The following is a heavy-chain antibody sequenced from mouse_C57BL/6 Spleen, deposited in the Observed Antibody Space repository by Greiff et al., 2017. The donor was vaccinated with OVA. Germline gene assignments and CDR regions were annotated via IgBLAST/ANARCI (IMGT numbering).Heavy chain of an antibody. CDR3: AREGFAY. CDR2: IDPYDSET. CDR1: GYTFTSYW. Sequence: QVQLQQPGAELVRPGSSVKLSCKASGYTFTSYWMHWVQQRPIQGLEWIGNIDPYDSETHYNHKFKDKATLTVDKSSSTAYRQLSSLTSEDSAVYYCAREGFAYWGQGTLVTVSA. J-gene: IGHJ3*01. V-gene: IGHV1-52*01.